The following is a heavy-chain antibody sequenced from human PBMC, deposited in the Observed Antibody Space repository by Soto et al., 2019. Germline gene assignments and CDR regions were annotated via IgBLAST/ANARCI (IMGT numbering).Heavy chain of an antibody. V-gene: IGHV1-3*04. J-gene: IGHJ4*02. CDR1: GYIFTSYP. CDR2: INTGTGNT. CDR3: ASPAQEWLGVIDY. D-gene: IGHD5-12*01. Sequence: ASVKVSCKASGYIFTSYPMHWVRQAPGHSLEWMGWINTGTGNTKYSQNFQGRVSTSRDTSTSTAYMELSSLKSDDTAVYYCASPAQEWLGVIDYWGQGTLVTVSS.